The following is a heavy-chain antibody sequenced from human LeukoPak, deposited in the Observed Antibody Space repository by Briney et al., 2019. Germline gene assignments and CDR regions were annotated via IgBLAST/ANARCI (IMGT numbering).Heavy chain of an antibody. CDR3: ARHYDFWSGSDAFDI. CDR1: GGSISSGGYS. D-gene: IGHD3-3*01. V-gene: IGHV4-30-2*03. J-gene: IGHJ3*02. CDR2: IYHSGST. Sequence: SQTLSLTCAVSGGSISSGGYSWSWIRQPPGKGLEWIGYIYHSGSTYYNPSLKSRVTISVDTSKNQFSLKLSSVTAADTAVYYCARHYDFWSGSDAFDIWGQGTMVTVSS.